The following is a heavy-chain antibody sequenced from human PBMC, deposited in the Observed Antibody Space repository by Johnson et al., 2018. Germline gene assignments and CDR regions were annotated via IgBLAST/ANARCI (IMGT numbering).Heavy chain of an antibody. CDR2: IWYDGSNK. V-gene: IGHV3-33*01. J-gene: IGHJ6*02. CDR3: ARAESSPHYGMDV. Sequence: VQLVQSGGGVVQPGRSLRLSCAASGFTFSRYGMHWVRQAPGKGLEWVAVIWYDGSNKYYADSVKGRFTISRDNSKNTLYLQRNSLRAEDTAVYYCARAESSPHYGMDVWGQGTTVTVSS. D-gene: IGHD6-13*01. CDR1: GFTFSRYG.